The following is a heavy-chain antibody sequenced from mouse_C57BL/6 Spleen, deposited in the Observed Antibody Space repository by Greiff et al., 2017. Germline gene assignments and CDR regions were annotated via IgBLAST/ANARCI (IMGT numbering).Heavy chain of an antibody. J-gene: IGHJ3*01. CDR3: AREGDWCWFAY. D-gene: IGHD1-1*02. V-gene: IGHV1-76*01. CDR2: IYPGSGNT. CDR1: GYTFTDYY. Sequence: QVQLQQSGAELVRPGASVKLSCKASGYTFTDYYINWVEQRPGQGLEWSAGIYPGSGNTYYNEKFKGKATLTAEKSSSTAYMQLSSLTSEDSAVYFCAREGDWCWFAYWAQGPLVTVSA.